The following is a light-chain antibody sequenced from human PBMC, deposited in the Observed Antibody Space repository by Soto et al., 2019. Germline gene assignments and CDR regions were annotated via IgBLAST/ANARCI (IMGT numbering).Light chain of an antibody. Sequence: EIVLTQSPGTLSLSPGERATLSCRASQSVTSSSLAWYQQKPGQAPRLLIYGASSRATGIPDRFSGSGSGTDFTLTISRLEPEDFAVYSCQHYGSSPPYTFGQGTKLEIK. V-gene: IGKV3-20*01. J-gene: IGKJ2*01. CDR3: QHYGSSPPYT. CDR2: GAS. CDR1: QSVTSSS.